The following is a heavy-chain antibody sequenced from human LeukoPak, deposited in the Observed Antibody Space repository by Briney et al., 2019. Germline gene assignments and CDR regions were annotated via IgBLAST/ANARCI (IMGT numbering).Heavy chain of an antibody. D-gene: IGHD2-15*01. Sequence: SSETLSLTCAVYGGSFSGYYWSWIRQPPGKGLEWIGEINHSGSTNYNPSLKSRVTISVDTSKNQSSLKLSSVTAADTAVYYCARGIVVVVAATSSWFDPWGQGTLVTVSS. CDR3: ARGIVVVVAATSSWFDP. J-gene: IGHJ5*02. CDR1: GGSFSGYY. V-gene: IGHV4-34*01. CDR2: INHSGST.